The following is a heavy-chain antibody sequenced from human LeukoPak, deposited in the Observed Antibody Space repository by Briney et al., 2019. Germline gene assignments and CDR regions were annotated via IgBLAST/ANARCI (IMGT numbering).Heavy chain of an antibody. CDR3: ATVRSSGWELDY. CDR1: GYTHTELS. D-gene: IGHD6-19*01. Sequence: ASVKVSCKVSGYTHTELSMHWVRQAPGKGLEWMGGFDPEDGETIYAQKFQGRVTMTEDTSTDTAYMELSSLRSEDTAVYYCATVRSSGWELDYWGQGTLVTVSS. CDR2: FDPEDGET. J-gene: IGHJ4*02. V-gene: IGHV1-24*01.